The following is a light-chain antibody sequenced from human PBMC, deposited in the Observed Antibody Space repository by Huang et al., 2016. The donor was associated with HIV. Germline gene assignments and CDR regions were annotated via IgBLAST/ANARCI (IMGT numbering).Light chain of an antibody. CDR1: QRLSNN. J-gene: IGKJ1*01. CDR2: SAS. CDR3: QQSYNWPPTWT. Sequence: EVVLTQSPATLSVSPGERATVSCRASQRLSNNLAWYQQKPGQPPRLLIYSASTRATGIPARVSGSGSGTEFTLTISSLQSEDFAVYFCQQSYNWPPTWTFGQGTKVEIK. V-gene: IGKV3-15*01.